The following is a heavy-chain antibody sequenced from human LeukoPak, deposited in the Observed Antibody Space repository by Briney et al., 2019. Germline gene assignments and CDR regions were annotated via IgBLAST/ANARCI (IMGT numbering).Heavy chain of an antibody. J-gene: IGHJ3*02. CDR1: GFTFSTYA. D-gene: IGHD1-14*01. Sequence: GGSLRLSCAASGFTFSTYAMSWVRQAPGKGLEWVSAISGTGGSTYYADSVKGRFTISRDNSKNTLYLQMNSLRAEDTAVYYCAKDKIRRTDALDIWGQGTMVTVSS. V-gene: IGHV3-23*01. CDR3: AKDKIRRTDALDI. CDR2: ISGTGGST.